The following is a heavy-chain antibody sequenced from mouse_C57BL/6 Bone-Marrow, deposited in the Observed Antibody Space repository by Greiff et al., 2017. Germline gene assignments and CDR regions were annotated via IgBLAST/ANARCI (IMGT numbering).Heavy chain of an antibody. CDR1: GYTFTSYW. J-gene: IGHJ4*01. V-gene: IGHV1-69*01. CDR3: ARSWDYDGGSAMDY. CDR2: IDPSDSYT. Sequence: QVQLQQPGAELVMPGASVKLSCKASGYTFTSYWMHWVKQRPGQGLEWIGEIDPSDSYTNYNQKFKGKSTLTVDKSSSTAYMQLSSLTSEDSAVYYCARSWDYDGGSAMDYWGQGTSVTVSS. D-gene: IGHD2-4*01.